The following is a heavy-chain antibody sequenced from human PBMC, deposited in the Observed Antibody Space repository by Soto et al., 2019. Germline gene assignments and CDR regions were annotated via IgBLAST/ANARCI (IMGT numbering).Heavy chain of an antibody. V-gene: IGHV4-28*03. CDR1: GYAISSSNW. CDR3: ARDPAP. J-gene: IGHJ5*02. Sequence: PSETLSLTCAVTGYAISSSNWWGWIRQPPGKGLEWIGYISYSGSTYYNRSLKSRVTMSVDTSKNQFSLKLTSVTAADTAVYYCARDPAPWGQGTLVTVSS. CDR2: ISYSGST.